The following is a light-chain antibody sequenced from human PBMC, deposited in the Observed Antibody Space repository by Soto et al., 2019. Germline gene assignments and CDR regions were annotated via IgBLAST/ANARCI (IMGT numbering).Light chain of an antibody. Sequence: EIVLTQSPGTLSLSPGERATLSCRASQSVASSYLAWYQQEPGQAPRLLIYGASSRATGIPDRFSGSGSVTDFTLTIYRLEPEDFAVYFCQQYGSSPYTFGQGTKLEIK. J-gene: IGKJ2*01. CDR2: GAS. CDR1: QSVASSY. CDR3: QQYGSSPYT. V-gene: IGKV3-20*01.